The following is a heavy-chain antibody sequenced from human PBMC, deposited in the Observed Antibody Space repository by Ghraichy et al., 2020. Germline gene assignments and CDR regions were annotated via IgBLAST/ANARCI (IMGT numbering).Heavy chain of an antibody. V-gene: IGHV3-23*01. CDR1: GFTFSNFA. CDR3: VKTKSRMVLYYFDL. Sequence: GGSLRLSCEASGFTFSNFAMAWVRQAPGKGPEWVAAMTATSGSTYYIDSVKGRFTISRGNSRNSLYLQMNSLRAEDTAVYYCVKTKSRMVLYYFDLWGQGTLVTVSS. D-gene: IGHD2-8*01. J-gene: IGHJ4*02. CDR2: MTATSGST.